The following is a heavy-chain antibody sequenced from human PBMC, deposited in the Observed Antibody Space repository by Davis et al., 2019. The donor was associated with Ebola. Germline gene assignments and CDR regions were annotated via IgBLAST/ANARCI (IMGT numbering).Heavy chain of an antibody. CDR3: ARGTLAAAGSDY. J-gene: IGHJ4*02. D-gene: IGHD6-13*01. Sequence: GESLKISCAASGFTFSSYAMNWVRQAPGKGLEWVSGISDGGGSTYYADSVKGRFTISRDNSKNTLYLQMNSLRAEDTAVYYCARGTLAAAGSDYWGQGTLVTVSS. V-gene: IGHV3-23*01. CDR2: ISDGGGST. CDR1: GFTFSSYA.